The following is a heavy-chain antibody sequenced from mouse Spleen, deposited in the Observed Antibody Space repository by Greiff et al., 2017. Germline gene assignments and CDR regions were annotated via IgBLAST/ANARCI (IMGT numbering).Heavy chain of an antibody. CDR2: INPSTGGT. CDR1: GYSFTGYY. D-gene: IGHD3-2*02. J-gene: IGHJ2*01. V-gene: IGHV1-42*01. Sequence: VQLKESGPELVKPGASVKISCKASGYSFTGYYMNWVKQSPEKSLEWIGEINPSTGGTTYNQKFKAKATLTVDKSSSTAYMQLKSLTSEDSAVYYCARWSSSGYDYWGQGTTLTVSS. CDR3: ARWSSSGYDY.